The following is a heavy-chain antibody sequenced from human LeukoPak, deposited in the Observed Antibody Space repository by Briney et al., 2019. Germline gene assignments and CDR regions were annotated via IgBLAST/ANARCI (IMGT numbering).Heavy chain of an antibody. Sequence: ASVKVSCKASGYTFTSYDINWVRQATGQGLEWMGWMNPNSGNTGYAQKFQGRVTMTRNTSISTAYMELSSLRSEDTAVYYCARGGAAGTLNYYYYGMDVWGQGTTVTVSS. CDR2: MNPNSGNT. D-gene: IGHD6-13*01. CDR1: GYTFTSYD. V-gene: IGHV1-8*01. J-gene: IGHJ6*02. CDR3: ARGGAAGTLNYYYYGMDV.